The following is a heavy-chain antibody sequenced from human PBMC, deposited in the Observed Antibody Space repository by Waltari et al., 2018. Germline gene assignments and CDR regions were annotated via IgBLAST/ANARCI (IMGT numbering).Heavy chain of an antibody. V-gene: IGHV3-7*01. CDR3: ASRGTMVQGLPFDY. J-gene: IGHJ4*02. D-gene: IGHD3-10*01. CDR1: GFTFSSYW. CDR2: IKQDGSEK. Sequence: EVQLVESGGGLVQPGGSLRLSCAASGFTFSSYWMSWVRQAPGKGLEWVANIKQDGSEKYYVDSVKGRFTISRDNAKNSLYLQMNSLRAEDTAVYYCASRGTMVQGLPFDYWGQGTLVTVSS.